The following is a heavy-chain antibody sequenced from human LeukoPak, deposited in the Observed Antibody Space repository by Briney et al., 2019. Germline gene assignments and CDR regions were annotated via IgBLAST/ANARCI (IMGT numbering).Heavy chain of an antibody. CDR3: ARGEHLFDY. J-gene: IGHJ4*02. Sequence: SETPSLTCTLSGGSLRSGGYYWSWIRQHPRKGLEWIGYIYYSRSTYYNPSLKSPVTISVDTSKNQFSLKLSSVSAADTAVYYCARGEHLFDYWGQGTLVTVSS. CDR2: IYYSRST. V-gene: IGHV4-31*01. D-gene: IGHD1/OR15-1a*01. CDR1: GGSLRSGGYY.